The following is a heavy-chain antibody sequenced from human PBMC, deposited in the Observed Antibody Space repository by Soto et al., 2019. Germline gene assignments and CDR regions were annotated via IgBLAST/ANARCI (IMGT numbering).Heavy chain of an antibody. J-gene: IGHJ4*02. CDR1: GDSISTFY. CDR2: VYYTGST. V-gene: IGHV4-59*01. D-gene: IGHD3-22*01. Sequence: PSETLSLTCTVSGDSISTFYWGWTRQFPGKELEWIGYVYYTGSTNYNPSLKSRVTISVDRSKNQFSLKLTSANAADTAVYYCARGRTVRNYADDSSDYFYFFDYWGQGTQVTVSS. CDR3: ARGRTVRNYADDSSDYFYFFDY.